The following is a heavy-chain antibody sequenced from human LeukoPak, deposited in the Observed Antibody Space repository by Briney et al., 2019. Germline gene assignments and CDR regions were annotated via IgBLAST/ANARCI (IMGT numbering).Heavy chain of an antibody. D-gene: IGHD3-16*01. V-gene: IGHV3-7*05. Sequence: QSGGSLRLSCAASGFTFSRFWMNWVRQAPGRGLEWVANIDQSGGRNNYVDSVKGRFTISRDNAKNSLFLEMSSLRADHTAVYFCARDVEGGTFDIWGQGTTVTVSS. CDR3: ARDVEGGTFDI. CDR2: IDQSGGRN. J-gene: IGHJ3*02. CDR1: GFTFSRFW.